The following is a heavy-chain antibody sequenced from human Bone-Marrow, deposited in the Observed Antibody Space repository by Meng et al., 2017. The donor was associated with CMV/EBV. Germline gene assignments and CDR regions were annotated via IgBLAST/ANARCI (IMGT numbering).Heavy chain of an antibody. D-gene: IGHD2-21*01. V-gene: IGHV4-34*01. J-gene: IGHJ4*02. CDR1: GGSFSGYY. CDR3: ARGSGSCGGDCYNFDY. CDR2: INHSGST. Sequence: SQTLSLTCAVYGGSFSGYYWSWIRQPPGKGLEWIGEINHSGSTNYNPSLKSRVTISVDTSKNQFSLKLSSVTAADTAVYYWARGSGSCGGDCYNFDYWGQGTLVTVSS.